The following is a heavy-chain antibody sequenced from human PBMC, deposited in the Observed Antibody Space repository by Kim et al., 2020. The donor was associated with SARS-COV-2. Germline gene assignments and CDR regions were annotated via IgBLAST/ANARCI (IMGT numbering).Heavy chain of an antibody. J-gene: IGHJ4*02. CDR2: IYSGGSST. V-gene: IGHV3-23*03. D-gene: IGHD3-16*01. CDR1: GFTFSSYA. Sequence: GGSLRLSCAASGFTFSSYAMSWVRQAPGKGLEWVSVIYSGGSSTYYADSVKGRFTISRDNSKNTLYLQMNSLRAEDTAVYYCAKGEDLDYWGQGTLVTVSS. CDR3: AKGEDLDY.